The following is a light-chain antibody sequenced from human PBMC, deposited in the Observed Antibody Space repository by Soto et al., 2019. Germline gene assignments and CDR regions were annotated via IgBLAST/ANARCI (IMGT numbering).Light chain of an antibody. CDR3: CSFARSSTSYV. CDR1: SSDFGSTNL. Sequence: QSVLTQPASVSGSPGPSITISCTGTSSDFGSTNLVSWYQQHPGKAPKLIIYEGSRRPSGVSGRFSGSKSGNTASLTISGLQAEDEADYYCCSFARSSTSYVFGTGTKVTVL. CDR2: EGS. V-gene: IGLV2-23*01. J-gene: IGLJ1*01.